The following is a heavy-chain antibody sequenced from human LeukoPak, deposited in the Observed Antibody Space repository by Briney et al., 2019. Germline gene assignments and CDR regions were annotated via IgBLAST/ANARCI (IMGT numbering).Heavy chain of an antibody. V-gene: IGHV3-23*01. CDR2: ISGSGGST. Sequence: GGSLRLSCAASGFTFSSYTMSWVRQAPGKGLEWVSAISGSGGSTYYADSVKGRFTISRDNSKNTLYLQMNSLRAEDTAVYYCAKEQRDSSGWYVADYWGQGTLVTVSS. CDR1: GFTFSSYT. CDR3: AKEQRDSSGWYVADY. D-gene: IGHD6-19*01. J-gene: IGHJ4*02.